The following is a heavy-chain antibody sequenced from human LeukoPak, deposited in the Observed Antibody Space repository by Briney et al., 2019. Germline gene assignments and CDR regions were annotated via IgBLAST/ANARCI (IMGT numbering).Heavy chain of an antibody. CDR1: GFTFRSYA. Sequence: GGSLRLSCAASGFTFRSYAMSWVRQAPGKGLEWVSAISGSGGSTYYADSVKGRFTISRDNSKNTLYLQMNSLRAEDTAVYYCAKVGARITMIVVRDGYFQHWGQGTLVTVSS. V-gene: IGHV3-23*01. D-gene: IGHD3-22*01. CDR3: AKVGARITMIVVRDGYFQH. CDR2: ISGSGGST. J-gene: IGHJ1*01.